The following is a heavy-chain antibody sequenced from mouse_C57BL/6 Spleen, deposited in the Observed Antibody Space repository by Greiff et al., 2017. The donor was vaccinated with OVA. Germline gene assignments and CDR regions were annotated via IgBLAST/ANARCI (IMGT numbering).Heavy chain of an antibody. D-gene: IGHD2-5*01. CDR1: GYAFSSSW. J-gene: IGHJ4*01. Sequence: QVQLQQSGPELVKPGASVKISCKASGYAFSSSWMNWVKQRPGKGLEWIGRIYPGDGDTNYNGKFKGKATLTADKSSSTSYMQLSSLTSEDSAVYFCARCGYSNSYAMDYWGQGTSVTVSS. CDR2: IYPGDGDT. CDR3: ARCGYSNSYAMDY. V-gene: IGHV1-82*01.